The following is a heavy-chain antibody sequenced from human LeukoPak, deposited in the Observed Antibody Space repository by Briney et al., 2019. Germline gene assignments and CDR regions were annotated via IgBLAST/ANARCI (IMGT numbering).Heavy chain of an antibody. J-gene: IGHJ3*02. D-gene: IGHD5-24*01. CDR1: GDSISSGSYY. Sequence: RPSQTLSLTCIVSGDSISSGSYYWSWIRQPAGKGLEWIGRIYTSGSTNYNPSLKSRVTISLDTSKNQFSLKLSSVTAADTAVYYCARDNGMHGYNDAYDIWGQGTMVTVSS. CDR3: ARDNGMHGYNDAYDI. V-gene: IGHV4-61*02. CDR2: IYTSGST.